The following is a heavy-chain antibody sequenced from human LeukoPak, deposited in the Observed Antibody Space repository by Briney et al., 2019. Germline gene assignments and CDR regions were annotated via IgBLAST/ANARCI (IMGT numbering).Heavy chain of an antibody. CDR2: ISGSGGST. J-gene: IGHJ4*02. V-gene: IGHV3-23*01. CDR3: AKPPITMVRGVHFDY. Sequence: GGSLRLSCTASGFIFSSYSMSWVRQIPGKGLEWVSAISGSGGSTYYADSVKGRFTISRDNSKNTLYLQMNSLRAEDTAVYYCAKPPITMVRGVHFDYWGQGTLVTVSS. D-gene: IGHD3-10*01. CDR1: GFIFSSYS.